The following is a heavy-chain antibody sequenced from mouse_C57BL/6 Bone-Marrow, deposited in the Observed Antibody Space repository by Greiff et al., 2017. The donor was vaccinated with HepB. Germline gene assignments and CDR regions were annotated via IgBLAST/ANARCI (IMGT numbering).Heavy chain of an antibody. J-gene: IGHJ4*01. D-gene: IGHD3-2*02. CDR3: ARQHSSGYAMDY. V-gene: IGHV1-64*01. Sequence: VQLQQPGAELVKPGASVKLSCKASGYTFTSYWMHWVKQRPGQGLEWIGMIHPTSGSTNYNEKFKSKATLTVDKSSSTAYMQLSSLTSEDSAVYYCARQHSSGYAMDYWGQGTSVTVSS. CDR1: GYTFTSYW. CDR2: IHPTSGST.